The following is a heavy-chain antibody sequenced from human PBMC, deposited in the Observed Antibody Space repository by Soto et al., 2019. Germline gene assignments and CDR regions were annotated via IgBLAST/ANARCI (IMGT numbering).Heavy chain of an antibody. CDR2: ISSSSSYT. CDR3: ARGDRDIVVVPAAVDY. J-gene: IGHJ4*02. Sequence: QVQLVESGGGLVKPGGSLRLSCAASGFTFSDYYMSWILQAPGKGLEWVSYISSSSSYTNYEDSVKGRFTISRDNAKNSLYLQMNSLRAEDTAVYYCARGDRDIVVVPAAVDYWGQGTLVTVSS. CDR1: GFTFSDYY. V-gene: IGHV3-11*05. D-gene: IGHD2-2*01.